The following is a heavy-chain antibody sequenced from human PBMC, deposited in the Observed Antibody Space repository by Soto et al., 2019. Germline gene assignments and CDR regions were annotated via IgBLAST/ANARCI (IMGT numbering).Heavy chain of an antibody. Sequence: SETLSLTCTVSGDSMTGSSYYWGWIRQPPGKGLEWIGSIYYSERTSYNSGSTYYSPSLKSRVTISGDTSKSQFSLKLSSVTAADTAVYYCARHTRNQFDPWGQGTLVTVSS. J-gene: IGHJ5*02. CDR1: GDSMTGSSYY. V-gene: IGHV4-39*01. CDR2: IYYSERTSYNSGST. CDR3: ARHTRNQFDP.